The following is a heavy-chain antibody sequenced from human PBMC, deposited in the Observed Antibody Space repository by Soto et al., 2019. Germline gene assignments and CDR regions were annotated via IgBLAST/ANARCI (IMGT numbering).Heavy chain of an antibody. D-gene: IGHD1-20*01. CDR3: ARLAITTTTRDLDY. CDR1: GLTVSNTY. J-gene: IGHJ4*02. Sequence: EVQLVESGGGLVQPGGSLRLSCTASGLTVSNTYMSWVRQAPGEGLEWVSLIYSGGSTDYADSVKGRFTISRDNSKNTLYLHMNSLRAEDTAVYYCARLAITTTTRDLDYWGQGTLVTVSS. V-gene: IGHV3-66*01. CDR2: IYSGGST.